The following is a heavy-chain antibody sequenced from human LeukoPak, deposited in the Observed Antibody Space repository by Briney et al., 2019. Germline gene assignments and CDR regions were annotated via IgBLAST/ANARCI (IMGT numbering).Heavy chain of an antibody. CDR2: ISYDGSNK. CDR3: ARDSLRTALYYMDV. J-gene: IGHJ6*03. Sequence: GGSLRLSCAASGFTFSSYAIHWVRQAPGKGLEWVALISYDGSNKYYGESVKGRFTISRDQSKNTLYLQMNSLRTEDTAVYYCARDSLRTALYYMDVWGKGTTVTVSS. CDR1: GFTFSSYA. V-gene: IGHV3-30*04.